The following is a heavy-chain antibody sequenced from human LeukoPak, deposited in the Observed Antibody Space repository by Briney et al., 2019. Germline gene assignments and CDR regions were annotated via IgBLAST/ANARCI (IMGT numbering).Heavy chain of an antibody. Sequence: SETLSLTGTVSGGSISSHYWSWIRQPPGKGLEWIGYIYYSGSTNYNPSLKSRVTISVDTSKNQFSLKLSSVTAADTAVYYCARALSIAARPGWFDPWGQGTLVTVSS. CDR1: GGSISSHY. CDR2: IYYSGST. CDR3: ARALSIAARPGWFDP. D-gene: IGHD6-6*01. J-gene: IGHJ5*02. V-gene: IGHV4-59*11.